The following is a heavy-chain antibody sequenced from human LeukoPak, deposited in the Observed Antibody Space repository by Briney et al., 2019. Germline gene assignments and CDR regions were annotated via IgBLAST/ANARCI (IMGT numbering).Heavy chain of an antibody. CDR2: IYHSGST. J-gene: IGHJ4*02. CDR3: ARAMRHYYGSGSYLHY. D-gene: IGHD3-10*01. Sequence: PSGTLSLTCAVSGGSISSSNWWSWVRQPPGKGLEWIGDIYHSGSTNYNPSLKSRVTISVDKSKNQFSLKLSSVTAADTAVYYCARAMRHYYGSGSYLHYWGQGTLVTVFS. V-gene: IGHV4-4*02. CDR1: GGSISSSNW.